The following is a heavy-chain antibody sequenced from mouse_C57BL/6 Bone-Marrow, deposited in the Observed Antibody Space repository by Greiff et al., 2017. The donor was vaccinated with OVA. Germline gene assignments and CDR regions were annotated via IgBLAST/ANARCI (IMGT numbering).Heavy chain of an antibody. J-gene: IGHJ4*01. CDR1: GYTFTSYG. CDR2: IYPRSGNT. Sequence: VMLVESGAELARPGASVKLSCKASGYTFTSYGISWVKQRTGQGLEWIGEIYPRSGNTYYNEKFKGKATLTADKSSSTAYMELRSLTSEDSAVYFCAREEENWAMDYWGQGTSVTVSS. V-gene: IGHV1-81*01. CDR3: AREEENWAMDY. D-gene: IGHD4-1*01.